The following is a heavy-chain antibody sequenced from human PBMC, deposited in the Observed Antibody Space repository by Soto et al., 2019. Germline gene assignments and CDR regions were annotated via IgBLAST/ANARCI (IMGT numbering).Heavy chain of an antibody. CDR3: AREAVVVPAAIDNDAFDI. Sequence: SVKVSCKASGYTFDTYAISWVRQAPGQGLEWMGGIIPIFGTANYAQKFQGRVTITADESTSTAYMELSSLRSEHTAVYYCAREAVVVPAAIDNDAFDIWGQGTMVTVSS. CDR1: GYTFDTYA. J-gene: IGHJ3*02. D-gene: IGHD2-2*01. CDR2: IIPIFGTA. V-gene: IGHV1-69*13.